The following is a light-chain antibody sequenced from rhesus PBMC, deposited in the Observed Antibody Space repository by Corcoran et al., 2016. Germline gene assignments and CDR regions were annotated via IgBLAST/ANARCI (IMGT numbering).Light chain of an antibody. CDR1: QGISSY. CDR2: AAT. J-gene: IGKJ3*01. CDR3: QQYKSYPFT. Sequence: DIQMTQSPSSLSASVGDTVTITCRASQGISSYLNWFQQKPGKAPKLLIYAATTLQRGVPSRFSGSGSGTVFTLTISSLQPEDFATYYCQQYKSYPFTFGPGTKLDIK. V-gene: IGKV1-28*02.